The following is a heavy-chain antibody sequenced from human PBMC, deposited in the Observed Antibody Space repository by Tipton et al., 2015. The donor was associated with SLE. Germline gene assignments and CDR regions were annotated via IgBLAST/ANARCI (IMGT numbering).Heavy chain of an antibody. CDR3: AMGGVLRYFDGVYKGSYYYYMDV. CDR2: IRYDGSNK. CDR1: GFTFSSYG. V-gene: IGHV3-30*02. J-gene: IGHJ6*03. D-gene: IGHD3-9*01. Sequence: GSLRLSCAASGFTFSSYGMHWVRQAPGKGLEWVAFIRYDGSNKYYADSVKGRFTISRDNSKNTLYLQMNSLRAEDTAVYYCAMGGVLRYFDGVYKGSYYYYMDVWGKGTTVTVSS.